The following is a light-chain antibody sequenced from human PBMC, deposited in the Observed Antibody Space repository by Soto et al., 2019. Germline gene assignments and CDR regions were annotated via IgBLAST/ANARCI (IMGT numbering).Light chain of an antibody. J-gene: IGKJ1*01. V-gene: IGKV1-5*03. CDR3: QQYNSYPT. CDR1: PCISSW. CDR2: KAS. Sequence: DIQMTQSPSTLSASVGDRVTITCRASPCISSWLAWYKKKPGTAPKLLIYKASSLESGVPSRFSGSGSETEFALTISSLQPDDFANYYCQQYNSYPTFGQGTKVDIK.